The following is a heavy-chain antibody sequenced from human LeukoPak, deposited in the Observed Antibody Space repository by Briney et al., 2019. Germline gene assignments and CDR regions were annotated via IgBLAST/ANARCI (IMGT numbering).Heavy chain of an antibody. CDR2: ISGSGGST. J-gene: IGHJ4*02. V-gene: IGHV3-23*01. CDR1: GFTFSSHD. D-gene: IGHD5-12*01. CDR3: ARVHSGLFDY. Sequence: PGGSLRLSCAASGFTFSSHDMHWVRQAPGKGLEWVSGISGSGGSTYYADSVKGRFTISRDNPKNTVYLQMNSLRAEDTAVYYCARVHSGLFDYWGQGTLVTVSS.